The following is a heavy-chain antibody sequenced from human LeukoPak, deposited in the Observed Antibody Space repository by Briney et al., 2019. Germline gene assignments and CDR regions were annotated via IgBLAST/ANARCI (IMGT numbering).Heavy chain of an antibody. D-gene: IGHD3-10*01. Sequence: PGGSLRLSCAASGFTFSTYAMSWVRQAPGKGLEWVSAMSGSGGGTYYADSVKGRFTISRDNSQNTQYLQVNSLRAEDTAVYYCARYHYYNSGSYLYWGQGTLVTVSS. CDR2: MSGSGGGT. CDR3: ARYHYYNSGSYLY. V-gene: IGHV3-23*01. CDR1: GFTFSTYA. J-gene: IGHJ4*02.